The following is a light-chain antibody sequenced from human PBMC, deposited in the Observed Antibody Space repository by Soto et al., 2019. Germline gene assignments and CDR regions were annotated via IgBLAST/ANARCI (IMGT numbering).Light chain of an antibody. V-gene: IGLV2-14*01. CDR3: SSHSNITPFV. Sequence: QSALTQPASVSGSPGQSITISCTGTSRDVGAYNYGSWYQQHPGKAPKLMVYDVTNRPSGVSDRFSGSKSGNTASLTISGLQAKDEANYFCSSHSNITPFVFGTGTKLTVL. J-gene: IGLJ1*01. CDR2: DVT. CDR1: SRDVGAYNY.